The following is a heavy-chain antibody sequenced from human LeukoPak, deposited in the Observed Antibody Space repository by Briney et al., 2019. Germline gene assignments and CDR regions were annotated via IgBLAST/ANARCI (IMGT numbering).Heavy chain of an antibody. CDR1: GFTFRSYS. CDR3: AKGEGSSWYEAFDY. V-gene: IGHV3-9*01. Sequence: GGSLRLSCTASGFTFRSYSLNWVRQAPGKGLEWVSGISWNSGSIGYADSVKGRFTISRDNAKNSLYLQMNSLRAEDTALYYCAKGEGSSWYEAFDYWGQGTLVTVSS. D-gene: IGHD6-13*01. CDR2: ISWNSGSI. J-gene: IGHJ4*02.